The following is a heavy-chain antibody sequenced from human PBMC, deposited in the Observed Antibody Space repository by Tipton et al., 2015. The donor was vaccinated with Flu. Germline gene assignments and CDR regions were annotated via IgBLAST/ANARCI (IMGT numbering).Heavy chain of an antibody. J-gene: IGHJ4*02. CDR2: ITSSGSYI. Sequence: SLRLSCAASGFVFSGYSMTWVRQAPGKGLEWVAYITSSGSYINYVDSVKGRFTISRDSAKSSLSLQMNSLRVEDTAVYYCVRDAYCNNGACFDHWGQGALVTVSS. V-gene: IGHV3-21*01. CDR1: GFVFSGYS. CDR3: VRDAYCNNGACFDH. D-gene: IGHD2-8*01.